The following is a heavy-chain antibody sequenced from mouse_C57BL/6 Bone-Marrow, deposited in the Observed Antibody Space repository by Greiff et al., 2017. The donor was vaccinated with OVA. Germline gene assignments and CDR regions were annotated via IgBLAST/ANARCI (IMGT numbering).Heavy chain of an antibody. Sequence: VQLKESGAELVRPGASVKLSCTASGFNIKDDYMHWVKQRPEQGLEWIGWIDPENGDTEYASKFQGKATITADTSSNTAYLQLSSLTSEDTAVYYCTSLGPGYFDYWGQGTTLTVSS. J-gene: IGHJ2*01. CDR3: TSLGPGYFDY. CDR2: IDPENGDT. CDR1: GFNIKDDY. D-gene: IGHD4-1*01. V-gene: IGHV14-4*01.